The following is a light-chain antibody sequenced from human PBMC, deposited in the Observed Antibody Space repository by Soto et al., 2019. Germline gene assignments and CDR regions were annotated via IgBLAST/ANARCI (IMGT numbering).Light chain of an antibody. CDR3: QQYGSSPRT. CDR1: QSVSNNY. J-gene: IGKJ1*01. Sequence: EIVLTQSPGTLSLSPGERATLSCRASQSVSNNYLAWYQQKPGQAPRLLIYGASGRATGIPDRFSGSGSGTDFTLTISRLEPEDFAVYSCQQYGSSPRTFGKGTKVEIK. CDR2: GAS. V-gene: IGKV3-20*01.